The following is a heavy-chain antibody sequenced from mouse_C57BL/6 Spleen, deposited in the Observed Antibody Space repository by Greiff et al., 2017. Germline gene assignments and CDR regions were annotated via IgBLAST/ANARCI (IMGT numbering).Heavy chain of an antibody. V-gene: IGHV1-4*01. D-gene: IGHD2-4*01. J-gene: IGHJ4*01. CDR1: GYTFTSYT. Sequence: VQVVESGAELARPGASVKMSCKASGYTFTSYTMHWVKQRPGQGLEWIGYINPSSGYTKYNQKFKDKATLTADKSSSTAYMQLSSLTSEDSAVYYCARYDYATGNAMDYWGQGTSVTVSS. CDR3: ARYDYATGNAMDY. CDR2: INPSSGYT.